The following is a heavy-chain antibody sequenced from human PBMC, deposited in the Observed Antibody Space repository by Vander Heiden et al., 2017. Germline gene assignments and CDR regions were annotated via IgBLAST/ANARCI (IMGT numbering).Heavy chain of an antibody. V-gene: IGHV3-23*01. D-gene: IGHD4-17*01. CDR2: ISASGGST. CDR1: GFTFSSYA. CDR3: ATYGDYFRNYYSYGMDV. J-gene: IGHJ6*02. Sequence: EVKLLETGGGLVQPGGYLRLYCAASGFTFSSYAMNWALQAPGKGLEWVSCISASGGSTFYADFGKGRFTISRDNSKNTFYLQMNNLRAEDTAIYYCATYGDYFRNYYSYGMDVWGQGTTVTVSS.